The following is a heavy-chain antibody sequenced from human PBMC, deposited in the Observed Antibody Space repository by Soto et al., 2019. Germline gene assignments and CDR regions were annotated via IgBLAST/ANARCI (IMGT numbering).Heavy chain of an antibody. CDR2: INPYSGAT. D-gene: IGHD5-12*01. J-gene: IGHJ5*02. CDR1: GYTFSDYY. V-gene: IGHV1-2*04. Sequence: QVQLVQSGAEVKKPGASVKVSCKASGYTFSDYYVHWVRQAPGQGLEWMGWINPYSGATNYAQKFQYWGTMTGDASVSTAYLELTTLVSDDTAVYYCARARANVAPNWFDPWGQGTLVIVS. CDR3: ARARANVAPNWFDP.